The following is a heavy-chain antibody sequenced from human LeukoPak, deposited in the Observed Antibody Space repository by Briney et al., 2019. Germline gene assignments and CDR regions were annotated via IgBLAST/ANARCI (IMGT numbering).Heavy chain of an antibody. V-gene: IGHV4-39*02. CDR3: ARGGQEGYNYPYFDY. CDR2: IRYTGST. Sequence: SETLSLTCSVSGASISSSSHYWGWIRQPPGKGLEWIGSIRYTGSTYYNPSLKSRVTISVDTSKNHFSLKLTSVTAADTAVYYCARGGQEGYNYPYFDYWDQGTLVTVSS. J-gene: IGHJ4*02. D-gene: IGHD5-24*01. CDR1: GASISSSSHY.